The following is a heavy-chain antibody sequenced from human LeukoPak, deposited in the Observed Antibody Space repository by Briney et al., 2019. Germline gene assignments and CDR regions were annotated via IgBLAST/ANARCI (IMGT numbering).Heavy chain of an antibody. CDR3: AKGFVVVVSATQSSWFDP. Sequence: GGSLRLSCAASGFTFSSYGMSWVRQAPGKGLEWVSAISGSWGNTYYADSVKGRFTISRDNSKNTLYLQMNSLRAEDTAVYYCAKGFVVVVSATQSSWFDPWGQGTLVTVSS. J-gene: IGHJ5*02. D-gene: IGHD2-15*01. CDR2: ISGSWGNT. V-gene: IGHV3-23*01. CDR1: GFTFSSYG.